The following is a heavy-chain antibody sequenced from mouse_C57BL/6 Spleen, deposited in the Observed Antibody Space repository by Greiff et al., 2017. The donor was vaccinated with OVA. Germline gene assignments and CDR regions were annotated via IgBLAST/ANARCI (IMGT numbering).Heavy chain of an antibody. J-gene: IGHJ3*01. CDR3: ARRGDSNYAWFAY. Sequence: DVQLQESGPELVKPGASVKMSCKASGYTFTDYNMHWVKQSHGKSLEWIGYINPNNGGTSYNQKFKGKATLTVNTSSSTAYMELRSLTSEDSAVYYCARRGDSNYAWFAYWGQGTLVTVSA. CDR1: GYTFTDYN. V-gene: IGHV1-22*01. D-gene: IGHD2-5*01. CDR2: INPNNGGT.